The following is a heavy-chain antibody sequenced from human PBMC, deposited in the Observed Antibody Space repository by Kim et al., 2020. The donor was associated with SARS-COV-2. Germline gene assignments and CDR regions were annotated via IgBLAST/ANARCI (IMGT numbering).Heavy chain of an antibody. CDR1: GFTFSSYA. D-gene: IGHD3-22*01. V-gene: IGHV3-30-3*01. CDR3: ARELSSGYPLAY. J-gene: IGHJ4*02. Sequence: GGSLRLSCAASGFTFSSYAMHWVRQAPGKGLEWVAVISYDGSNKYYADSVKGRFTISRDNSKNTLYLQMNSLRAEDTAVYYCARELSSGYPLAYWGQGTLVTVSS. CDR2: ISYDGSNK.